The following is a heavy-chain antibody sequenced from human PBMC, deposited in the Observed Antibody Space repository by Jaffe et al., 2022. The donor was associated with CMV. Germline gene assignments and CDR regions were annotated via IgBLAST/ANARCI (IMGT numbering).Heavy chain of an antibody. CDR2: IYSGGST. CDR3: ASPMQQLALDAFDI. V-gene: IGHV3-53*01. D-gene: IGHD6-13*01. J-gene: IGHJ3*02. CDR1: GFTVSSNY. Sequence: EVQLVESGGGLIQPGGSLRLSCAASGFTVSSNYMSWVRQAPGKGLEWVSVIYSGGSTYYADSVKGRFTISRDNSKNTLYLQMNSLRAEDTAVYYCASPMQQLALDAFDIWGQGTMVTVSS.